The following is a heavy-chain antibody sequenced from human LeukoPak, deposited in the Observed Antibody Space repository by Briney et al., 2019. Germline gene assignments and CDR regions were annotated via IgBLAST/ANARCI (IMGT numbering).Heavy chain of an antibody. V-gene: IGHV3-23*01. CDR3: AKDPDFTSQWSDGFDM. J-gene: IGHJ3*02. Sequence: GGSLRLSCAASGFTFTSYAMSWVRQAPGKGLEWVSAISGSGDGTFYADSVKGRFTISRDNSKNTLFLQMDSLGGEDTATYCAKDPDFTSQWSDGFDMWGQGTLVTVSS. D-gene: IGHD2-2*01. CDR2: ISGSGDGT. CDR1: GFTFTSYA.